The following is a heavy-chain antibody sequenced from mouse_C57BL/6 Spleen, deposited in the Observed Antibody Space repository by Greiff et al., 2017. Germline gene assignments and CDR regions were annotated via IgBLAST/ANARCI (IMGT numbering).Heavy chain of an antibody. Sequence: EVQLVESGGGLVKPGGSLKLSCAASGFTFSDYGMHWVRQAPETGLEWVAYISSGSSTIYYADTVKGRFTISRDNAKNTLFLQMTSLRSEDTAMYYCARGGVYDAAWFAYWGQGTLITVSA. CDR2: ISSGSSTI. CDR1: GFTFSDYG. D-gene: IGHD2-12*01. CDR3: ARGGVYDAAWFAY. J-gene: IGHJ3*01. V-gene: IGHV5-17*01.